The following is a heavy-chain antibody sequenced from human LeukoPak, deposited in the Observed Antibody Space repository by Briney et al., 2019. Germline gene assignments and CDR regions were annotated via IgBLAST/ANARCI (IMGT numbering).Heavy chain of an antibody. CDR3: AKDRSEAYYDRAFDY. V-gene: IGHV3-30*18. CDR1: GFTFSNYG. J-gene: IGHJ4*02. D-gene: IGHD3-22*01. CDR2: ISYDGSNK. Sequence: GGSQRLSCAGSGFTFSNYGLHWVRQAPGKGLEWVAFISYDGSNKDYIESVKGRFTISRDNSKNTLYLQMNSLRAEDTAVYSCAKDRSEAYYDRAFDYWGQGALVAVSS.